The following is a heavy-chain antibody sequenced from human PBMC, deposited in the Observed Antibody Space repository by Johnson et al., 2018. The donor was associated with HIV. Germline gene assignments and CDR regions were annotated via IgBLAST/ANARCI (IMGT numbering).Heavy chain of an antibody. CDR1: GFTFDDYA. J-gene: IGHJ3*02. D-gene: IGHD1-26*01. V-gene: IGHV3-9*01. Sequence: VQLVESGGGLVQPGRSLRLSCAASGFTFDDYAMHWVRQAPGKGLEWVSGISWNSGSIGYADSVKGRFTISRDNSKNTLYLQMNSLRAEDTAVYYCAKDGGSYGCAFDIWGQGTMVTVSS. CDR3: AKDGGSYGCAFDI. CDR2: ISWNSGSI.